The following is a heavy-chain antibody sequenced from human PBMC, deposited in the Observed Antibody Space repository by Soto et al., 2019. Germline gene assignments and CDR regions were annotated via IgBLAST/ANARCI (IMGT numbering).Heavy chain of an antibody. CDR2: ISSSSSSYI. CDR3: VRITGRLAAAGTGYFDD. D-gene: IGHD6-13*01. CDR1: GFTFSSYS. V-gene: IGHV3-21*01. Sequence: GGSLRLSCAASGFTFSSYSMNWVRQAPGKGLEWVSFISSSSSSYIYYVDSVKGRFAISRDNAKNSLYLQMNSLRAEDTAVYYCVRITGRLAAAGTGYFDDWGQGALVTVSS. J-gene: IGHJ4*02.